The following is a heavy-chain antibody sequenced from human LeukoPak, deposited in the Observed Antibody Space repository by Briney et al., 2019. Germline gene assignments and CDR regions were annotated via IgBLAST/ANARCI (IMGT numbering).Heavy chain of an antibody. V-gene: IGHV4-39*01. Sequence: SETLSLTCSVSGGSISNSSYYWAWIRKPPGKGLEWLGSIYYSGSTFYNSSLKSRVTISVDTSKNQFSLKLSSVTAADPAVYYCARIRRYSGSPIDYWGQGTLVTVSS. J-gene: IGHJ4*02. CDR1: GGSISNSSYY. CDR2: IYYSGST. D-gene: IGHD1-26*01. CDR3: ARIRRYSGSPIDY.